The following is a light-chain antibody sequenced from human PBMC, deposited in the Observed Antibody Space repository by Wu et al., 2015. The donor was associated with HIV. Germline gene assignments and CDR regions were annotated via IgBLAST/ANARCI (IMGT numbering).Light chain of an antibody. J-gene: IGKJ2*01. CDR1: ESMSSTY. CDR3: QQYDYSPMYT. CDR2: GAS. Sequence: DIVLTQSPGTLSLSPGERATLSCRASESMSSTYLAWYQQKPGQAPRLLIYGASSRAPGIPNRFSGSGSGTDFTLTISRLEPEDFAVYYCQQYDYSPMYTFGQGTEVGDQT. V-gene: IGKV3-20*01.